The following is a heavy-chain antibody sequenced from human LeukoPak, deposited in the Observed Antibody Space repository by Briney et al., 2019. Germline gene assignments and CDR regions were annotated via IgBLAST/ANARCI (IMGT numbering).Heavy chain of an antibody. CDR3: ARSVAALDY. D-gene: IGHD6-19*01. V-gene: IGHV3-30-3*01. J-gene: IGHJ4*02. Sequence: GRSLRLSCAASGFTFSSYAMHWVRQAPGKGLEWVAVISYDGRNKYYADSVKGRFTISRDNSKNTLYLQMNSLRAQDTAVYYCARSVAALDYWGQGTLVSVSS. CDR2: ISYDGRNK. CDR1: GFTFSSYA.